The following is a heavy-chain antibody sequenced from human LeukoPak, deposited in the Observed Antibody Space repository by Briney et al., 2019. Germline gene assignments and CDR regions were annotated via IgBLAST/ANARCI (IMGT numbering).Heavy chain of an antibody. J-gene: IGHJ1*01. V-gene: IGHV4-34*01. CDR3: TRSSSSFSGGYYPVYFHQ. D-gene: IGHD3-22*01. CDR2: TDDSGST. Sequence: SETLSLTCAVYGGSFSTYYLSWIRQSPEKGLEWVGETDDSGSTKYSPALKSGVTISLDTSKNQFSLKLSSVTAADTAVYFCTRSSSSFSGGYYPVYFHQWGQGTLVTVS. CDR1: GGSFSTYY.